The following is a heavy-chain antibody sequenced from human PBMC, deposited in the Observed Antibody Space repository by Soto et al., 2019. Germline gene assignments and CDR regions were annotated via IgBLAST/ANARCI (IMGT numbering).Heavy chain of an antibody. CDR3: TTEVDDFWSGYLTDY. CDR2: IKSKTDGGTT. V-gene: IGHV3-15*01. D-gene: IGHD3-3*01. J-gene: IGHJ4*02. CDR1: GFTFSNAW. Sequence: EVQLVESGGGLVKPGGSLRLSCAASGFTFSNAWMSWVRQAPGKGLEWVGRIKSKTDGGTTDYAAPVKGRFTISRDDSKNTLCLQMNSLKTEDTAVYYCTTEVDDFWSGYLTDYWGQGTLVTVSS.